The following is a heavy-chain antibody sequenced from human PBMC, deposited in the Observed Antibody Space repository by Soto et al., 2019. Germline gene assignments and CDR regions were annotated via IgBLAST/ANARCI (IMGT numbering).Heavy chain of an antibody. D-gene: IGHD3-9*01. V-gene: IGHV1-3*04. CDR2: INTGNGNT. Sequence: QVQLVQSGAEVKKPGASLTVSCKASGYTFTSHALHWVRQAPGQGLEWMGWINTGNGNTKYSRRFQGRVTIIRDTSATTVYMDLRSLKSEDTAVYYGARGSSDWFPYFDFWGQGTLVTVSS. CDR3: ARGSSDWFPYFDF. CDR1: GYTFTSHA. J-gene: IGHJ4*02.